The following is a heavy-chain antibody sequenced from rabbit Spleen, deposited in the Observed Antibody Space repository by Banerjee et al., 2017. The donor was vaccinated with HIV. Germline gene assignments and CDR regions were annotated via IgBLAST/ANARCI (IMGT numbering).Heavy chain of an antibody. CDR2: IYTSSGST. CDR3: ARDGAGGSYFAL. D-gene: IGHD8-1*01. V-gene: IGHV1S40*01. J-gene: IGHJ4*01. CDR1: GFSFNYKYY. Sequence: QSLEESGGDLVKPGASLTLTCTASGFSFNYKYYMCWVRQAPGKGLEWIGCIYTSSGSTWYASWAKGRFTISKTSSTTVTLQMTSLTAADTATYFCARDGAGGSYFALWGQGTLVTVS.